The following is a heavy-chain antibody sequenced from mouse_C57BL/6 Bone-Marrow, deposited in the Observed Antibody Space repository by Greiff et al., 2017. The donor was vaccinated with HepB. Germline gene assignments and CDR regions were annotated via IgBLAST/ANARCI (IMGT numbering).Heavy chain of an antibody. CDR1: GFTFSDYG. D-gene: IGHD2-4*01. V-gene: IGHV5-17*01. CDR3: ARRDYDPFAY. CDR2: ISSGSSTI. J-gene: IGHJ3*01. Sequence: EVKVVESGGGLVKPGGSLKLSCAASGFTFSDYGMHWVRQAPEKGLEWVAYISSGSSTISYADTVKGRFTISRDNAKNTLFLQMTSRRSEETAMYYGARRDYDPFAYWGQGTLVTVSA.